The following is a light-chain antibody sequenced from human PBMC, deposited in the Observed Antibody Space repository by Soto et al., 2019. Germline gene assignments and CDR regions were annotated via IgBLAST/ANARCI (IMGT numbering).Light chain of an antibody. CDR1: GSDVGAYNY. J-gene: IGLJ1*01. CDR3: YSYTSSSTYV. V-gene: IGLV2-14*01. CDR2: DVS. Sequence: QSALTQPASVSGSPGQSITISCSGTGSDVGAYNYVSWYQQHPAKAPKLMIYDVSNRPSGVSDRFSGSKSGNTAALTISGLEDDDEADYYCYSYTSSSTYVFGSGTKVTVL.